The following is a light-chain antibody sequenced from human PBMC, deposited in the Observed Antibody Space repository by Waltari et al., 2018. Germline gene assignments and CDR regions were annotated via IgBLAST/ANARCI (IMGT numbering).Light chain of an antibody. J-gene: IGLJ1*01. V-gene: IGLV1-40*01. CDR3: QSYDSNLSGLV. CDR1: SSNIGAPYD. Sequence: QSVLTQPPSVSGAPGQRVTISCTGSSSNIGAPYDVHWYQHVPGTAPKVLIYGTTNRPSGVPDRFSASKSGTSASLAITGLQAEDEAYYYCQSYDSNLSGLVFGTGTKVTVL. CDR2: GTT.